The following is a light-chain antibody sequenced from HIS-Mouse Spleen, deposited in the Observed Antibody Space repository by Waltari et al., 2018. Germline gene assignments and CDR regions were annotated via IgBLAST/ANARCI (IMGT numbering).Light chain of an antibody. J-gene: IGKJ4*01. CDR2: GAS. Sequence: EIVLTQSPGTLSLSPGERATLSCRASQSVSSSYLAWYQQKPGQAPRPLIYGASSRATGIPARFSGSGSGTDFTLTISRLEPEDFAVYYCQQYGSSPLTFGGGTKVEIK. CDR3: QQYGSSPLT. V-gene: IGKV3-20*01. CDR1: QSVSSSY.